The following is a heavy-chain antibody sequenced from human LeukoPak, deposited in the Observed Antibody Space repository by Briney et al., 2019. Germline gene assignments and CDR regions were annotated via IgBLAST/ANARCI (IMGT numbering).Heavy chain of an antibody. CDR1: GYSISSGYY. J-gene: IGHJ5*02. Sequence: SETLSLTCAVSGYSISSGYYWGWIRQPPGKGLEWIGSIYHSGSTYYNPSLKSRVTISADTSKNQFSLEMSSVTAADTAVYYCARRDSYKWFDPWGQGTLVTVSS. V-gene: IGHV4-38-2*01. D-gene: IGHD2-21*02. CDR3: ARRDSYKWFDP. CDR2: IYHSGST.